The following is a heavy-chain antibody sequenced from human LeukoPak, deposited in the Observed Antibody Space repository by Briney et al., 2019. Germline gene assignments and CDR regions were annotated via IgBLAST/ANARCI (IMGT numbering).Heavy chain of an antibody. CDR2: MNEDGSGT. CDR3: AKGIYSSGWSYFDY. D-gene: IGHD6-19*01. CDR1: GFSIRSSW. V-gene: IGHV3-7*03. J-gene: IGHJ4*01. Sequence: GGSLRLSCAVSGFSIRSSWMSWVRQTPGKGLEWVADMNEDGSGTYYVDSVKGRFTVSRDNAKNSLYLQMSSLRAEDTAVYYCAKGIYSSGWSYFDYWGHGTLVTVSS.